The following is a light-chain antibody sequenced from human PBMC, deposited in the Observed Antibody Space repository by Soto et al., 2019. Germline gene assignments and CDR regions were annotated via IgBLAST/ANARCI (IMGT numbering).Light chain of an antibody. CDR1: QGVRNW. CDR2: AAS. Sequence: DIQTTQSPSSVSASVGDRVTITCRASQGVRNWLAWYQQKPGIAPKLLIYAASSLQSGVPSRFSGSGSGTKFTLTIASLQPDDFATYYCQQYETFSGTFGPGTKVDIK. V-gene: IGKV1-12*01. J-gene: IGKJ1*01. CDR3: QQYETFSGT.